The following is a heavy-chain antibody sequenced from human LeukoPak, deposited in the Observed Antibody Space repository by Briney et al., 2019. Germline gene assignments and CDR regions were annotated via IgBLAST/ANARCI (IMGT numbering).Heavy chain of an antibody. J-gene: IGHJ5*02. V-gene: IGHV1-69*06. D-gene: IGHD3-10*01. CDR1: GYTFTSYG. CDR3: ATMVRGVISWFDP. CDR2: IIPIFGTA. Sequence: SVKVSCKASGYTFTSYGISWVRQAPGQGLEWMGGIIPIFGTANYAQKFQGRVTITADKSTSTAYMELSSLRSEDTAVYYCATMVRGVISWFDPWGQGTLVTVSS.